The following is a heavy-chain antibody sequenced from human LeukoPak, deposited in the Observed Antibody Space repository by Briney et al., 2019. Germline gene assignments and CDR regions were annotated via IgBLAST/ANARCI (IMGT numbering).Heavy chain of an antibody. V-gene: IGHV3-30-3*01. CDR2: ISYDGSNK. J-gene: IGHJ4*02. Sequence: PGGSLRLSCAASGFTFSSYAMHWVRQAPGKGLEWVAVISYDGSNKYYADSVKGRFTISRDNSKNTLYLQMNSLRAEDTAVYYCAKDRAGGDHRYFDYWGQGTLVTVSS. CDR1: GFTFSSYA. D-gene: IGHD4-17*01. CDR3: AKDRAGGDHRYFDY.